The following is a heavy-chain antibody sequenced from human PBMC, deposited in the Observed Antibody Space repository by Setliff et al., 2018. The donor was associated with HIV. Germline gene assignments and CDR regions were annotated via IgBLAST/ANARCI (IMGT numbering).Heavy chain of an antibody. CDR2: MNPNSGNT. V-gene: IGHV1-8*02. CDR1: GYTFTSYD. D-gene: IGHD2-15*01. Sequence: ASVKVSCKASGYTFTSYDLNWVRQATGQGLEWMGWMNPNSGNTGYAQKFQGRVTMTRNTSISTAYMELSSLRSEDTAVYYCTRVYCSGGSCYWGQGTLVTVSS. CDR3: TRVYCSGGSCY. J-gene: IGHJ4*02.